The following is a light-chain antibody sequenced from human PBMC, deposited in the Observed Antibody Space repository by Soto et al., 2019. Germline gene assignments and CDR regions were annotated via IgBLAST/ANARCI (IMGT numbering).Light chain of an antibody. V-gene: IGLV2-14*01. Sequence: QSALTQPASVSGSPGQSITISCTGTSSDVGGYNYVSWYQQHPGKAPKLLIYDVSNRPSGVSNRFSGSKSGNTASLTISGLQDEDEADYYCNSYTSTSTQIFGGGTKLTVL. CDR2: DVS. CDR3: NSYTSTSTQI. CDR1: SSDVGGYNY. J-gene: IGLJ2*01.